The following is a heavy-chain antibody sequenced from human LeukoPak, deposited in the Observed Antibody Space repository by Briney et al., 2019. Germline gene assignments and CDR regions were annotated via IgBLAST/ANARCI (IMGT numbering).Heavy chain of an antibody. CDR3: ARPGRYSYDTFGY. V-gene: IGHV3-33*01. J-gene: IGHJ4*02. CDR1: GFTFSNYG. D-gene: IGHD5-18*01. CDR2: IWYDGSNK. Sequence: GGSLRLSCAASGFTFSNYGMYWVRQAPGKGLEWVAVIWYDGSNKYYADSVKGRFTISRDNSKNTLYLQMNSLRAEDTAVYYCARPGRYSYDTFGYWGQGTLVTVSS.